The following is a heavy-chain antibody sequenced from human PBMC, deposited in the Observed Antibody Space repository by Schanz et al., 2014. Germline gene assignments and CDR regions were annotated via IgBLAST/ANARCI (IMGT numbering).Heavy chain of an antibody. Sequence: EVQLVESGGGLVQPGGSLRLSCAASGFTFSAYYMDWVRQAPGKGLEWVSSISSGGGSTYYADSVKGRFTISRDNSKNTLYLRMNSLRAEDTAVYYCAKGRFGELSAFDIWGQGTMVTVSS. CDR1: GFTFSAYY. CDR2: ISSGGGST. V-gene: IGHV3-23*04. D-gene: IGHD3-10*01. J-gene: IGHJ3*02. CDR3: AKGRFGELSAFDI.